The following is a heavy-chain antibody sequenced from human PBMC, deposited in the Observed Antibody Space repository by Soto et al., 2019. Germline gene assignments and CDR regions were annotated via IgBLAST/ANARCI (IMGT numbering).Heavy chain of an antibody. D-gene: IGHD6-19*01. CDR3: ATQIAVTGTFDY. CDR1: GGAVSSGNW. Sequence: QVQLQESGPGLVKPSGTLSLTCAVSGGAVSSGNWWSWVRQPPGKGLEWIGKIYHSGSTNYNPSLKRRVTILVDKSKNQFSLNLSSVTAADTAVYYCATQIAVTGTFDYWGQGTLVTVSS. CDR2: IYHSGST. J-gene: IGHJ4*02. V-gene: IGHV4-4*02.